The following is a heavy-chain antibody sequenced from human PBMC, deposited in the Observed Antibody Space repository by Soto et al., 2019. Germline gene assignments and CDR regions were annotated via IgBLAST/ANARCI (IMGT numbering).Heavy chain of an antibody. V-gene: IGHV3-33*01. CDR3: AREKPQWLVTFDY. Sequence: GESLKISCAASGFTFSSYGMHWVRQAPGKGLEWVAVIWYDGSNKYYADSVKGRFTISRDNSKNTLYLQMNSLRAEDTAVYYCAREKPQWLVTFDYWGQGTLVTVSS. CDR1: GFTFSSYG. D-gene: IGHD6-19*01. CDR2: IWYDGSNK. J-gene: IGHJ4*02.